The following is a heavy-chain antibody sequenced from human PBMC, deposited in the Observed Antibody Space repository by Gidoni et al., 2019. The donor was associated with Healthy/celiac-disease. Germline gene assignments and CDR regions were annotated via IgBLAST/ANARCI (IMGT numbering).Heavy chain of an antibody. CDR2: ISWNSGSI. D-gene: IGHD3-22*01. Sequence: EVQLVESGGGLVQPGRSLRPSCAASGFTFDDYAMHWFRQAPRKGLEWVSGISWNSGSIGYADSVKGRFTISRDNAKNSLYLQMNSLRAEDTALYYCAKSDSSGYYRLFDYWGQGTLVTVSS. CDR1: GFTFDDYA. CDR3: AKSDSSGYYRLFDY. J-gene: IGHJ4*02. V-gene: IGHV3-9*01.